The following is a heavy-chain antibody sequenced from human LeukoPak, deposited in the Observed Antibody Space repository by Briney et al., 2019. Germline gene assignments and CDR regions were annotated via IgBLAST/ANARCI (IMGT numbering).Heavy chain of an antibody. CDR2: ISAYNGNT. J-gene: IGHJ4*02. D-gene: IGHD3-22*01. CDR3: ARDYYDSSGYYFLGY. Sequence: GASVKVSCKASGYTFTSYGISWVRQAPGQGLEWMGWISAYNGNTNYAQKLQGRVTMTTDTSTSTAYMELRSLRSDDTAVYYCARDYYDSSGYYFLGYWGQGTLVTVSS. CDR1: GYTFTSYG. V-gene: IGHV1-18*01.